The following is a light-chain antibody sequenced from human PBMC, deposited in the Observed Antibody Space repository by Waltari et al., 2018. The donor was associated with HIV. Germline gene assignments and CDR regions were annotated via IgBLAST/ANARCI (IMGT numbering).Light chain of an antibody. J-gene: IGLJ3*02. Sequence: QSVLTQPPSLSGAPGQTVTISCTGTSSNIGADYHVHWYQQVPGTAPKLLIYGNTVPPSGVPDRFSGSKSGTSASLAITGLQADDEADYYCQSYDSSLSAWVFGGGTKLTVL. CDR3: QSYDSSLSAWV. CDR1: SSNIGADYH. CDR2: GNT. V-gene: IGLV1-40*01.